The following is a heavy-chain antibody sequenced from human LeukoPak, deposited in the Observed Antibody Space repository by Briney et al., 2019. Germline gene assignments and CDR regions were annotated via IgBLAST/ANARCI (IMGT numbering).Heavy chain of an antibody. J-gene: IGHJ4*02. Sequence: ASVKVSCRASGGTFSSYAISWVRQAHGQGLEWMGRIIPILGIANYAQKFQGRVTITADKSTSTAYMELSSLRSEDTAVYYCAMVAPDGYHFDYWGQGTLVTVSS. CDR1: GGTFSSYA. V-gene: IGHV1-69*04. CDR2: IIPILGIA. D-gene: IGHD5-12*01. CDR3: AMVAPDGYHFDY.